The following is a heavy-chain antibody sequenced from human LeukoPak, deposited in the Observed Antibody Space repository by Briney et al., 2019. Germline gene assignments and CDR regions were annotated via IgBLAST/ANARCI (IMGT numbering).Heavy chain of an antibody. Sequence: SETLSLTCTVSGGSISSSSYYWGWIRQPPGKGLEWIGSIYYSGSTYYNPSLKSRVTISVDTSKNQFSLKLSSVTAADAAVYYCARLVRGSGSYVDYWGQGTLVTVSS. CDR1: GGSISSSSYY. D-gene: IGHD3-10*01. J-gene: IGHJ4*02. CDR2: IYYSGST. CDR3: ARLVRGSGSYVDY. V-gene: IGHV4-39*01.